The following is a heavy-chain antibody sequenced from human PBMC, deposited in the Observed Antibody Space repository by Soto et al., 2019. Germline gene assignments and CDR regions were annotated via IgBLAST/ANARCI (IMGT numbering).Heavy chain of an antibody. Sequence: QVRLVESGGGLVKPGGSLGLSCAASGFTFSDYYMSWIRQAPGKGLEWVSYISSSSSYTNYADSVKGRFTISRDNAKNSLYLQMNSMRAEDTAVYYCASGLGWGGSSSSWYDYWGQGTLVTVSS. V-gene: IGHV3-11*05. J-gene: IGHJ4*02. CDR2: ISSSSSYT. D-gene: IGHD6-13*01. CDR1: GFTFSDYY. CDR3: ASGLGWGGSSSSWYDY.